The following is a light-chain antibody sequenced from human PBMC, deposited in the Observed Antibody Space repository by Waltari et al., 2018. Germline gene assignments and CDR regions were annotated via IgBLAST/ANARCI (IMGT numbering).Light chain of an antibody. CDR2: KAY. J-gene: IGKJ2*01. Sequence: DIQMTQSPSTLSASIGDRVTITCRASQSINTWLAWYQHRPGKAPKILIQKAYFLQSGVPSRFSGSESGTEFTLTINSLQPDDLATYHCQQYNSDQYTFGQGTKLEI. CDR3: QQYNSDQYT. V-gene: IGKV1-5*03. CDR1: QSINTW.